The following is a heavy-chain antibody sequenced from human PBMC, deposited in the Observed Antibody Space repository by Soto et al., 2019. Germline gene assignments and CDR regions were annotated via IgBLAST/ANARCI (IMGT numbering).Heavy chain of an antibody. V-gene: IGHV1-18*01. CDR3: AMVDVYVTPSPQDV. CDR1: GYTFTRYG. Sequence: QVQLVQSGAEVKNPGASVKVSCKASGYTFTRYGIGWARQDPGQGLEWMGWINTYNGNTNYAQNVQGRVALTTDTSTSTAYMELRRLRSNDTAIYYCAMVDVYVTPSPQDVWGQGTTVIVSS. CDR2: INTYNGNT. J-gene: IGHJ6*02. D-gene: IGHD3-16*01.